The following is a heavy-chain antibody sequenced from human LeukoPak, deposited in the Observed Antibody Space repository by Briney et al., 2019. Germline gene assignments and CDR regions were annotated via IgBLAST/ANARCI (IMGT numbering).Heavy chain of an antibody. CDR1: GFTFSSYS. CDR2: ISSSSSTI. J-gene: IGHJ4*02. CDR3: AXXXXXAVAXSTLDY. D-gene: IGHD6-19*01. V-gene: IGHV3-48*01. Sequence: GGSLRLSCAASGFTFSSYSMNWVRQAPGKGLEWVSYISSSSSTIYYADSVKVRFTISRDNAKNSLYLQMNSLRAEDTAVYYCAXXXXXAVAXSTLDYWGQGTLVTVSS.